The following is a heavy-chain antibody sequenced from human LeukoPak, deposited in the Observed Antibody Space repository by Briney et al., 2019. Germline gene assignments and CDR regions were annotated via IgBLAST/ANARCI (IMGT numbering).Heavy chain of an antibody. J-gene: IGHJ6*04. V-gene: IGHV3-30*01. CDR2: ISYDGSNK. Sequence: GGSLRLSCAASGFTFSSYAMHWVRQAPGKGLEWVAVISYDGSNKYYADSVKGRFTNSRDNSKNTLYLQMNSLRAEDTAVYYCARDGGMDVWGKGTTVTVSS. CDR1: GFTFSSYA. D-gene: IGHD3-3*01. CDR3: ARDGGMDV.